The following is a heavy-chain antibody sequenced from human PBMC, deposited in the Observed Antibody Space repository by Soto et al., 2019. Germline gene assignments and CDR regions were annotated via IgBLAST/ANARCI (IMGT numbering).Heavy chain of an antibody. CDR3: AKDGARFLEWFPNWFDP. CDR1: GFPFSIYG. J-gene: IGHJ5*02. D-gene: IGHD3-3*01. Sequence: EVQLLESGGGLVQPGGSLRLSCAASGFPFSIYGMNWVRQAPGKGLEGVSVISGSGDSTYYADSVKGRFTTSRDNSKNTLYLQMNSLRAEDTAVYYCAKDGARFLEWFPNWFDPWGQGTLVTVSS. V-gene: IGHV3-23*01. CDR2: ISGSGDST.